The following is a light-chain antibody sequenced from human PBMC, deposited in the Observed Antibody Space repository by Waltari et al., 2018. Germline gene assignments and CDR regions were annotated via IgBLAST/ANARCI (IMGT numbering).Light chain of an antibody. CDR1: RIIRSSY. J-gene: IGKJ1*01. CDR2: GAS. Sequence: EIVLTQSPGTLSLSPGERATLSCRASRIIRSSYLAWYQQKPGQAPRLLIYGASSRATGIPHRFSGSGSGTDFTLTISRLEPEDFAVYYCQQYEDSPPMTFGQGTKVEIK. CDR3: QQYEDSPPMT. V-gene: IGKV3-20*01.